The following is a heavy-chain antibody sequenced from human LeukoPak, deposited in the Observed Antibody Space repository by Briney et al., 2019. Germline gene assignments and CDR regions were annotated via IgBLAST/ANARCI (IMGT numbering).Heavy chain of an antibody. Sequence: SETLSLTCAVYGGSFSGYYWSWIRQPPGKGLEWIGEINHSGSTNHNPSLKSRVTISVDTSKNQFSLKLSSVTAADTAVYYCARDAVTTLYYGMDVWGQGTTVTVSS. D-gene: IGHD4-17*01. V-gene: IGHV4-34*01. J-gene: IGHJ6*02. CDR1: GGSFSGYY. CDR2: INHSGST. CDR3: ARDAVTTLYYGMDV.